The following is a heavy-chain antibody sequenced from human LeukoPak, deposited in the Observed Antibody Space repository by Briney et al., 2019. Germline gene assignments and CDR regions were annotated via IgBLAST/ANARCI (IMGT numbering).Heavy chain of an antibody. D-gene: IGHD3-22*01. CDR3: ARGRNPYYYDTSGYYYDY. V-gene: IGHV3-23*01. CDR1: GFTFSSYA. J-gene: IGHJ4*02. Sequence: GGSLRLSCAASGFTFSSYAMSWVRQAPGKGLEWVSGITGGGRTTYYADSAKGRFTISRDNSMNTLSLQMNSLRAEDTAVYYCARGRNPYYYDTSGYYYDYWGQGTLVTVSS. CDR2: ITGGGRTT.